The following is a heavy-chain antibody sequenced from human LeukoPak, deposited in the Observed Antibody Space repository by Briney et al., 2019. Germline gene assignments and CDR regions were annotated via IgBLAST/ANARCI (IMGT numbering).Heavy chain of an antibody. J-gene: IGHJ4*02. D-gene: IGHD2-2*01. CDR1: GFIVSSNY. CDR2: IYSDGTT. V-gene: IGHV3-53*01. CDR3: ARWYCSTTNCYYDY. Sequence: GGSLRLSCAASGFIVSSNYMSWVRPAPGKGLEWVSIIYSDGTTYYTDSVKGRFTISRDNSKNTLYLQMNSLRAEDTAVYYCARWYCSTTNCYYDYWGQGTLVTVSS.